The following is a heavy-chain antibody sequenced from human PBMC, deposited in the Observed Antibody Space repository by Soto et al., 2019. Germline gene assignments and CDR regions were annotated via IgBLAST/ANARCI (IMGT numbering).Heavy chain of an antibody. Sequence: DVQLLESGGGLVQPGGSLRLSCAAPGFIFSNYSMTWVRQAPGTGLESVSAIGGTGGDTYYSNSVKGRFTISRDNPKNTLYLQMNSLTADYTAVYYCAKDAVAYNGEWDWFDSWGQGTLVTVSS. CDR2: IGGTGGDT. D-gene: IGHD6-19*01. J-gene: IGHJ5*01. CDR3: AKDAVAYNGEWDWFDS. V-gene: IGHV3-23*01. CDR1: GFIFSNYS.